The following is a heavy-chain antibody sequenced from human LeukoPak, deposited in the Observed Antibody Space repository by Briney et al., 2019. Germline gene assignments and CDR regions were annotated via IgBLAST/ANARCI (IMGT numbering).Heavy chain of an antibody. Sequence: ASVKVSCKASGYTFTSYYMHWVRQAPGQGLEWMGIINPSGGSTSYAQKFQGRVTMTRDTSTSTVYMELSSLRSEDTAVYYCAGAWGYSSGWLDAFDIWGQGTMVTVSS. CDR2: INPSGGST. J-gene: IGHJ3*02. D-gene: IGHD6-19*01. CDR3: AGAWGYSSGWLDAFDI. CDR1: GYTFTSYY. V-gene: IGHV1-46*01.